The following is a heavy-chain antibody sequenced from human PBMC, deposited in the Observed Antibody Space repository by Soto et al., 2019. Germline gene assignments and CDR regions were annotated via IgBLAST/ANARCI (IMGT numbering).Heavy chain of an antibody. CDR2: IYHTGST. CDR3: AKNPCGGGRCDTAFEI. CDR1: GGSISSDKW. Sequence: QVQLQESGPGLVKPSGTLSLTCAVSGGSISSDKWWSWVRQPPGKGLEWIGEIYHTGSTNYNPSLQSRVTMSLDKSNNQFSLRLTSVTAADTAVYYCAKNPCGGGRCDTAFEIWGQGTTVTVSS. D-gene: IGHD2-15*01. V-gene: IGHV4-4*02. J-gene: IGHJ3*02.